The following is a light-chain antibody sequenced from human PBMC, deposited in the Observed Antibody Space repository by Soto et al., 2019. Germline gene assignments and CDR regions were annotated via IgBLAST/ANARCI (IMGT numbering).Light chain of an antibody. V-gene: IGKV3-15*01. Sequence: EMVMTQSPVTLSVSPGGRATLSCRASQSISHNLAWYQQKPGQAPRLLIYGASVRATGIPTRFNGSGSGTEFTLTITSLQSEDFAVYYCQQYNNWPPMYTFGQGTRLDIK. CDR2: GAS. CDR3: QQYNNWPPMYT. CDR1: QSISHN. J-gene: IGKJ2*01.